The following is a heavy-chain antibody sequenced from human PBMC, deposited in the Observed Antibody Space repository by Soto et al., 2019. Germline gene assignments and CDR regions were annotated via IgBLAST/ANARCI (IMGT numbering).Heavy chain of an antibody. Sequence: ASVKVSCKASGYTFTSYGISWVRQAPGQGLEWMGWISAYNGNTNYAQKLQGRVTMTTDTSTSTAYMELRSLRSDGTAVYYCAREGFDSSGYIEFDYWGQGTLVTVSS. D-gene: IGHD3-22*01. J-gene: IGHJ4*02. V-gene: IGHV1-18*01. CDR2: ISAYNGNT. CDR1: GYTFTSYG. CDR3: AREGFDSSGYIEFDY.